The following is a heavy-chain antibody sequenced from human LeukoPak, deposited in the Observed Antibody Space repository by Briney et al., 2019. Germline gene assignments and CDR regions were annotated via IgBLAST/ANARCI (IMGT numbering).Heavy chain of an antibody. CDR3: ARRVYWSYYYYYMDV. V-gene: IGHV4-34*01. Sequence: PSETLSLTCAVYGGSFSGYYWSWIRQPPGKGLEWIGEINHSGSTNYNPSLKSRVTISVDTSKNQFSLKLSSVTAADTAVYYCARRVYWSYYYYYMDVWGKGTTVTISS. CDR1: GGSFSGYY. J-gene: IGHJ6*03. CDR2: INHSGST. D-gene: IGHD3-3*01.